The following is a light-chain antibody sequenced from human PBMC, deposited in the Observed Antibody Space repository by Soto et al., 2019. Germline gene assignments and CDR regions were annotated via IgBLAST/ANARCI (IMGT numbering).Light chain of an antibody. CDR3: QQYSSSPS. CDR1: QSVSSD. J-gene: IGKJ5*01. Sequence: EIVMTQSPATLSVSPGERATLSCRASQSVSSDLAWYHQKPGQAPRLLIYSASTRATGIPARFSGSGSGTEFTLTIGSLQSEDFAVYYCQQYSSSPSFGQGTRLEIK. V-gene: IGKV3-15*01. CDR2: SAS.